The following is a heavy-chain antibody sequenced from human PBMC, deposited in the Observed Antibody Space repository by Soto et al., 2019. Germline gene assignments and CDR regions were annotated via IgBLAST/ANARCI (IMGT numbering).Heavy chain of an antibody. J-gene: IGHJ4*02. V-gene: IGHV3-30*18. CDR3: AKDQMSRGILDY. D-gene: IGHD3-3*02. CDR1: GFTFSSYG. CDR2: ISYDGSNK. Sequence: GGSLRLSCAASGFTFSSYGMHWVRRAPGKGLEWVAVISYDGSNKYYADSVKGRFTISRDNSKNTLYLQMNSLRAEDTAVYYCAKDQMSRGILDYWGQGTLVTVSS.